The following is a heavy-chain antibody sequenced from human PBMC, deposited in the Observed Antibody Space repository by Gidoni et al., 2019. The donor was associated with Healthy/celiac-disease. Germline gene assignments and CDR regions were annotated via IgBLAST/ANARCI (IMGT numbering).Heavy chain of an antibody. J-gene: IGHJ4*02. Sequence: QITLTESGPTLVNPTQTLTLTCTFSGFSLSASGVGVGWISQPPGKALEWLALIYWDDDNRYSPSLKSRLTITKDTSKNQVVLTMTNMDPVDTATYYCAHSVDSSSWYEWGIDYWGQGTLVTVSS. CDR2: IYWDDDN. CDR1: GFSLSASGVG. D-gene: IGHD6-13*01. V-gene: IGHV2-5*02. CDR3: AHSVDSSSWYEWGIDY.